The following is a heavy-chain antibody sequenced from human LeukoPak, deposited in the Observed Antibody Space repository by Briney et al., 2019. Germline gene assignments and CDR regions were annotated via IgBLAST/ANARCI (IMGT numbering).Heavy chain of an antibody. Sequence: GGSLRLSCAASGFTFGNYWMSWVRQAPGKGLEWVANIKQDESERYYVNSVKGRFTISRDNAKNSLYLQMNSLRAEDMALYYCAKAITMIAQGAFDIWGQGTMVTVSS. D-gene: IGHD3-22*01. V-gene: IGHV3-7*03. J-gene: IGHJ3*02. CDR1: GFTFGNYW. CDR3: AKAITMIAQGAFDI. CDR2: IKQDESER.